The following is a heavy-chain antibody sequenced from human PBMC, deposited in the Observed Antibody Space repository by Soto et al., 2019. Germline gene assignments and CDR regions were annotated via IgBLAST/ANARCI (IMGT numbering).Heavy chain of an antibody. J-gene: IGHJ5*02. CDR1: GGSISSGGYY. CDR3: ARVDIVVVPAAIANWFDP. CDR2: IYYSGST. Sequence: SETLSLTCTVSGGSISSGGYYWSWIRQHPGKGLEWIGYIYYSGSTYYNPSLKSRVTISVDTSKNQFSLKLSSVTAAYTAVYYCARVDIVVVPAAIANWFDPWGQGTLVTVSS. D-gene: IGHD2-2*01. V-gene: IGHV4-31*03.